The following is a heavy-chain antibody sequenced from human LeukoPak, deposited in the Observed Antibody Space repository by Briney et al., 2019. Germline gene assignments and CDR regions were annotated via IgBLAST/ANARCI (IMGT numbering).Heavy chain of an antibody. Sequence: SETLSLTCAVSGGSISSSSYYWGWVRQPPGKGLEWIGTINYSGNTYYNPSPKSRVTISVDTSKSQFSLKLSSVTAADTAVYYCARRKTGTMEDYWGQGTLVTVSS. CDR2: INYSGNT. J-gene: IGHJ4*02. CDR3: ARRKTGTMEDY. V-gene: IGHV4-39*01. D-gene: IGHD1-7*01. CDR1: GGSISSSSYY.